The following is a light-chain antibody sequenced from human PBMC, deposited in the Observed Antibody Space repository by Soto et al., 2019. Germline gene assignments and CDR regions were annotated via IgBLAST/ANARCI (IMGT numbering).Light chain of an antibody. J-gene: IGKJ4*01. Sequence: AIRMTQSPSSLSASTGDRVTITCRASQGISSYLAWYQQKPGKAPKLLIYAASTLQSGVPSRFSGSGSGTDFTLTISCLQSEDFATYYCQQYYSYPLLTFGGETKVEIK. CDR2: AAS. CDR1: QGISSY. CDR3: QQYYSYPLLT. V-gene: IGKV1-8*01.